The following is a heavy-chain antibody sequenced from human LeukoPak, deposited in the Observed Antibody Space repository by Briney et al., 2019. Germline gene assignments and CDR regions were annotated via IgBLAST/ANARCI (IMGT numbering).Heavy chain of an antibody. CDR2: IGLAGDT. CDR3: ARDSQYRVFDI. Sequence: PGGSLRLSCAASGFTLSSYDMHWVRHVTGKGLEWVSGIGLAGDTYYLGSVKGRFTISRENAKNSLYLQMNSLRAGDTAVYYCARDSQYRVFDIWGQGTMVTVSS. D-gene: IGHD3-16*02. CDR1: GFTLSSYD. V-gene: IGHV3-13*04. J-gene: IGHJ3*02.